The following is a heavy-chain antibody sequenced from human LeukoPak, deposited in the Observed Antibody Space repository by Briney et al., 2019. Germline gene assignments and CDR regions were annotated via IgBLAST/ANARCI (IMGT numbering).Heavy chain of an antibody. Sequence: PSETLSLTCTVSGGSISSSSYYWGWIRQPPGKGLEWIGSICYSGSTYYNPSLKSRVTISVDTSKNQFSLKLSSVTAADTAVYYCASHTPGIAVAGTSYPDYWGQGTLVTVSS. J-gene: IGHJ4*02. D-gene: IGHD6-19*01. V-gene: IGHV4-39*01. CDR1: GGSISSSSYY. CDR2: ICYSGST. CDR3: ASHTPGIAVAGTSYPDY.